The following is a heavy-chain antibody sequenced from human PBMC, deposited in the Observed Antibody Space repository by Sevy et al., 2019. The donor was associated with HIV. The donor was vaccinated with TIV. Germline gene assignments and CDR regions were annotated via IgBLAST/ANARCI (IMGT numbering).Heavy chain of an antibody. V-gene: IGHV1-69*13. CDR1: GGTFSSYA. CDR3: ARVYDFWSGYSSDYYYMDV. Sequence: ASVKVSCKASGGTFSSYAISWVRQAPGQGLEWMGGIIPIVGTANYAQKFQGRVTITADESTSTAYMELSSLRSEDTAVYYCARVYDFWSGYSSDYYYMDVWVKGTTVTVSS. D-gene: IGHD3-3*01. J-gene: IGHJ6*03. CDR2: IIPIVGTA.